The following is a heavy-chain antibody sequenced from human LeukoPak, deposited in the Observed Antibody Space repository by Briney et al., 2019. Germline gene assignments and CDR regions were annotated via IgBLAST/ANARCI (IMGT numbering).Heavy chain of an antibody. J-gene: IGHJ4*02. CDR1: GFTFSSYE. D-gene: IGHD3-22*01. CDR3: ADSGFYYHDFDY. V-gene: IGHV3-48*03. Sequence: PGGSLRLSCAASGFTFSSYEMNWVRQAPGKGLEWVSYISSSGSTIYYADSVKGRFTISRDNSKNTVYLQMNSLRAEDTAVYYCADSGFYYHDFDYWGQGTLVTVSS. CDR2: ISSSGSTI.